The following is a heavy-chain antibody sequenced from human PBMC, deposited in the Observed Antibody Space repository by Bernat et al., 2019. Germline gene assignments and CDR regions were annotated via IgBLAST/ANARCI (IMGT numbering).Heavy chain of an antibody. Sequence: QVQLVESGGGVVQPGRSLRLSCAASGFTFSSYGMHWVRQAPGKGLEWGAVISYDGSNKYYADSVKGRFTISRDNSKNTLYLQMNSLRAEDTAVYYCAKLTMIVVVDDAFDIWGQGTMVTVSS. V-gene: IGHV3-30*18. J-gene: IGHJ3*02. D-gene: IGHD3-22*01. CDR1: GFTFSSYG. CDR2: ISYDGSNK. CDR3: AKLTMIVVVDDAFDI.